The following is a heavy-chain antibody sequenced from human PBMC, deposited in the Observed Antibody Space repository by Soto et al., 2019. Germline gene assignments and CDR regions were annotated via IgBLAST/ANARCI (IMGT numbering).Heavy chain of an antibody. CDR2: INTGNGDT. CDR3: AGDRVGNDY. V-gene: IGHV1-3*04. CDR1: GYTFTSYS. J-gene: IGHJ4*02. Sequence: QVQLVQSGAEVQKPGASVKLSCKASGYTFTSYSMHWVRQAPGQSLEWLGWINTGNGDTRYPQKFQGRVTVTRDTSASTVYMELSSLNSEYTAVYYCAGDRVGNDYWGQGTQVTVSS.